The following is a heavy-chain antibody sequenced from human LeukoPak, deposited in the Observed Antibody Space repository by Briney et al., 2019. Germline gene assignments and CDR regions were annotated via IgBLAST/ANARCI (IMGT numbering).Heavy chain of an antibody. J-gene: IGHJ4*02. CDR1: GFTFSSYS. Sequence: GGSLRLSCAASGFTFSSYSMNWVRQAPGKGPEWVSSISSSSSYIYYADSVKGRFTISRDNAKNSLYLQMNSLRAEDTAVYYCARVEVGAAGGDYWGQGTLVTVSS. V-gene: IGHV3-21*01. D-gene: IGHD2-15*01. CDR2: ISSSSSYI. CDR3: ARVEVGAAGGDY.